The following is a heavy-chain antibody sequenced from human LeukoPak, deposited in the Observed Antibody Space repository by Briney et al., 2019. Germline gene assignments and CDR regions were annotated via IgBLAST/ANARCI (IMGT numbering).Heavy chain of an antibody. V-gene: IGHV4-4*02. CDR1: GGSISSSNW. CDR3: ARLGYSSGYVAEYFQH. Sequence: SETLSLTCAVSGGSISSSNWWSWVRQPPGKGLEWIGEIYHSGSTNYNPSLKSRVTISVDKSKNQFSLKLSSVTAADTAVYYCARLGYSSGYVAEYFQHWGQGTLVTVSS. CDR2: IYHSGST. J-gene: IGHJ1*01. D-gene: IGHD3-22*01.